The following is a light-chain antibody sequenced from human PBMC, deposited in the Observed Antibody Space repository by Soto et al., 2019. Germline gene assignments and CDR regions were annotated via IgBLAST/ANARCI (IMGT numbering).Light chain of an antibody. Sequence: EIVLTQSPGTLSLYPGDGVTLSCRASQSISTNLAWYQHRPGQAPRLLIHRASLRAAGVPARISGSGSGTEFTLTISDLQPEDFALYYCQQRRSWPRTFGQGTKVAIK. V-gene: IGKV3D-15*03. CDR1: QSISTN. J-gene: IGKJ1*01. CDR2: RAS. CDR3: QQRRSWPRT.